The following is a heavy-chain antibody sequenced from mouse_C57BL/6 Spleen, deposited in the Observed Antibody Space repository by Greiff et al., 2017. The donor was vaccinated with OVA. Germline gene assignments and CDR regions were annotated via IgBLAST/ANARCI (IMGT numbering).Heavy chain of an antibody. V-gene: IGHV1-15*01. CDR3: TRRNDGY. J-gene: IGHJ2*01. D-gene: IGHD2-3*01. Sequence: VQLQQSGAELVRPGASVTLSCKASGYTFTDYEMHWVKQTPVHGLEWIGAIDPETGGTAYNQKFKGKAILTADKSSSPAYMELRSLTSEDSAVYYCTRRNDGYWGQGTTLTVSS. CDR2: IDPETGGT. CDR1: GYTFTDYE.